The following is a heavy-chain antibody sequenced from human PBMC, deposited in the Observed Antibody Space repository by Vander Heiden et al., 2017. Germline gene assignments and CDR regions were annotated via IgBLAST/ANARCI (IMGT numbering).Heavy chain of an antibody. V-gene: IGHV1-46*01. J-gene: IGHJ6*02. D-gene: IGHD3-3*01. CDR3: ARDQGFWSVFDDRLYYYGMDV. CDR2: INPSGGST. Sequence: QVQLVQSGAEVKKPGASVKVSCKASGYTFTSYYMHRVRQAPGQGLEWMGIINPSGGSTSYAQKFQGRVTMTRDTSTSTVYMELSSLRSEDTAVYYCARDQGFWSVFDDRLYYYGMDVWGQGTTVTVYS. CDR1: GYTFTSYY.